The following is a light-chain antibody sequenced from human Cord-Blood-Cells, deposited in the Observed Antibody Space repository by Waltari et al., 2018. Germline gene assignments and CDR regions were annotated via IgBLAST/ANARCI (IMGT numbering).Light chain of an antibody. CDR1: SSDVVSYNL. CDR2: EGS. CDR3: CSYAGSSTLV. V-gene: IGLV2-23*01. Sequence: QSALTQPASVSGSPGQSIPISCTGTSSDVVSYNLVSWYQQHPGKAPKLMLYEGSKRPSGVSNRFSGSKSGNTASLTISGLQAEDEADYYCCSYAGSSTLVFGGGTKLTVL. J-gene: IGLJ3*02.